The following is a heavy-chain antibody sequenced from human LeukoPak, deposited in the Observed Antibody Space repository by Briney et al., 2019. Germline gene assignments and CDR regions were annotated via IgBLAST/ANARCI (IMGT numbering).Heavy chain of an antibody. J-gene: IGHJ6*02. CDR1: GFTFSSYW. Sequence: PGGSLRLSCAASGFTFSSYWMHWVRQAPGKGLVWVSRINSDGSSTSYADSVKGRFTISRDNAKNTLYLQMNSLRAEDTAVYYCARQPEDYYYYYGMDVWGQGTTVTVSS. CDR2: INSDGSST. D-gene: IGHD6-13*01. V-gene: IGHV3-74*01. CDR3: ARQPEDYYYYYGMDV.